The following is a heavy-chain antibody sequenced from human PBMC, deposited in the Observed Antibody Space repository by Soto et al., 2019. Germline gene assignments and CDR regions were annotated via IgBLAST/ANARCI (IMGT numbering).Heavy chain of an antibody. Sequence: GGSLRLSCAASGFTFSSHSMNWVRQAPGKGLEWVSSISSSSSYIYYADSVKGRFTISRDNAKNSLYLQMNSLRAEDTAVYYCARDGTDIVVVVAATPPGWFDPWGQGTLVTVSS. D-gene: IGHD2-15*01. J-gene: IGHJ5*02. CDR3: ARDGTDIVVVVAATPPGWFDP. CDR2: ISSSSSYI. CDR1: GFTFSSHS. V-gene: IGHV3-21*01.